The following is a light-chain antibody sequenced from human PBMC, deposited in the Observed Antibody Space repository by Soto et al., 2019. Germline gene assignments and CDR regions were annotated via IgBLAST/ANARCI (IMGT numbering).Light chain of an antibody. J-gene: IGKJ1*01. V-gene: IGKV3-20*01. CDR1: QSFGSSY. CDR3: QQLNSYWT. Sequence: EVGVTQSPGTVSLSPGEGATRSCRASQSFGSSYLAWYHQKPGQAPRLLISGASRRVTGMPDRFSGSGSGTDFTLTISSLQPEDFATYYCQQLNSYWTFGQGTRWIS. CDR2: GAS.